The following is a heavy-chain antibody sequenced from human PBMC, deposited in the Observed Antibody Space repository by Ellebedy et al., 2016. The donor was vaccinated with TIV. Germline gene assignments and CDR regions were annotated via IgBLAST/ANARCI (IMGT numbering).Heavy chain of an antibody. CDR3: ARLGGIAAAGASDY. V-gene: IGHV3-11*01. CDR1: GFTFSGYY. J-gene: IGHJ4*02. Sequence: GESLKISCAASGFTFSGYYMSWFRQAPGKGPEWVSYISYSGDLMYYADSVKGRFTTSRDNAENSLYLQMNSLRAEDTAVYYCARLGGIAAAGASDYWGQGTLVIVSS. D-gene: IGHD6-13*01. CDR2: ISYSGDLM.